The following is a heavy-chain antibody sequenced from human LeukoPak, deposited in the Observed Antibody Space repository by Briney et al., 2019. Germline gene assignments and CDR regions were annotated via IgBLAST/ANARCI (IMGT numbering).Heavy chain of an antibody. J-gene: IGHJ4*02. CDR2: INTDGSST. CDR1: GFTFSSYW. V-gene: IGHV3-74*01. D-gene: IGHD3-10*01. CDR3: ARGGIRFIDY. Sequence: GSLRLSCAASGFTFSSYWMYWVRQAPGKGLVWVSRINTDGSSTDYADSVKGRFTTSRDNAKNTLYVQMNSLRAEDTAVYYCARGGIRFIDYWGQGTLVTVSS.